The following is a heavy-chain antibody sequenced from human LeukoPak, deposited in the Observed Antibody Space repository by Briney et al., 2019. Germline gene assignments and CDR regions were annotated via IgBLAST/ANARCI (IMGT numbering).Heavy chain of an antibody. D-gene: IGHD3-9*01. CDR1: GFTFSSYS. CDR3: ARESPDYDILFDAFDI. CDR2: ISSSSSYI. Sequence: PGGSLRLSCAASGFTFSSYSMNWVRQAPGKGLEWVSSISSSSSYIYYADSVKGRFTISRDNAKNSLYLQMNSLRAEDTAVYYCARESPDYDILFDAFDIWGQGTMVTVSS. J-gene: IGHJ3*02. V-gene: IGHV3-21*01.